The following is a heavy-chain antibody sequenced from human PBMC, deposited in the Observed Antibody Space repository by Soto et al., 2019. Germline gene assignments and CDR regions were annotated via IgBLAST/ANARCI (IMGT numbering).Heavy chain of an antibody. CDR2: IIPILGIA. Sequence: QVQLVQSGAEVKKPGSSVKVSCKASGGTFSSYTISWVRQAPGQGLEWMGRIIPILGIANYAQKFQGRVTITADKSTSTAYMELSSLRSEDTAVYYCARGSGRFGESQDYWCQGTLVTVSS. V-gene: IGHV1-69*02. D-gene: IGHD3-10*01. J-gene: IGHJ4*02. CDR3: ARGSGRFGESQDY. CDR1: GGTFSSYT.